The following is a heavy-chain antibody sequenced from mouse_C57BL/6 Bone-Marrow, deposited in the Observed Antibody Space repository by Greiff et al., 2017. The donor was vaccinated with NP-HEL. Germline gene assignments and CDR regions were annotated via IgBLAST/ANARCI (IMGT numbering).Heavy chain of an antibody. D-gene: IGHD1-1*01. CDR3: TTGGSSPDAMDY. J-gene: IGHJ4*01. CDR1: GFTIKDDY. CDR2: IDPENGDT. V-gene: IGHV14-4*01. Sequence: EVQLVESGAELVRPGASVKLSCTVSGFTIKDDYMHWVKQRPEQGLEWIGWIDPENGDTDYDSKFQGKATITADKSSNTAYLQLSSLTSEDTAVYYCTTGGSSPDAMDYGGQGTAVTVSA.